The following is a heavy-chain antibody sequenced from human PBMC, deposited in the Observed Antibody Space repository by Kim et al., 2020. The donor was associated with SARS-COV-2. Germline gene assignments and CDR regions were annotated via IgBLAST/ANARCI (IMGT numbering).Heavy chain of an antibody. Sequence: SETLSLTCSVSGVSIISSNYYWGWIRQPPGKGLEWIGNSYSGGSTYYNPSLRSRVSISVDKSTNQFSLKLRSVTAAETAIYYCATMYFFDSRGLGHFDNWGQGALVSVSS. CDR1: GVSIISSNYY. J-gene: IGHJ4*02. CDR2: SYSGGST. D-gene: IGHD3-22*01. V-gene: IGHV4-39*01. CDR3: ATMYFFDSRGLGHFDN.